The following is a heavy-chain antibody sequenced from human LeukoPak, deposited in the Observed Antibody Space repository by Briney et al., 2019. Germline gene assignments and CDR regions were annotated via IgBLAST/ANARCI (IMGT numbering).Heavy chain of an antibody. J-gene: IGHJ4*02. Sequence: GGSLRLSCAASGFTVSSNYMSWVRQVPGKGLEWVSVIYSDGTISYADSVKGRFTISRDNSENTLNLQMNSLRVEDTAVYYCAREVGGGASGQWGQGTLVTVSS. D-gene: IGHD3-16*01. CDR2: IYSDGTI. CDR1: GFTVSSNY. CDR3: AREVGGGASGQ. V-gene: IGHV3-66*01.